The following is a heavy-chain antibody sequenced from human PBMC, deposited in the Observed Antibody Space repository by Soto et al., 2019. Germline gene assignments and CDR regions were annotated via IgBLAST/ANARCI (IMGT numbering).Heavy chain of an antibody. Sequence: QVQLVESGGGVVQPGRSLRLSCAASGFTFSSYVMHWVRQAPGKGLEWVAVIWYDGSNRYYADSVKGRFTISRDNSKNTLYLQLNSLRDEVTAVYYCARGDYWGQGTLVTVSS. CDR1: GFTFSSYV. V-gene: IGHV3-33*01. CDR3: ARGDY. J-gene: IGHJ4*02. CDR2: IWYDGSNR.